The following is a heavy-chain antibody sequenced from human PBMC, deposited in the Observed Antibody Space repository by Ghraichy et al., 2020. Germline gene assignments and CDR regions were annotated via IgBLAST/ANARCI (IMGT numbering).Heavy chain of an antibody. CDR2: ISGSGGST. J-gene: IGHJ5*02. CDR1: GFTFSSYA. CDR3: AKSGMIVVVIRGP. Sequence: ETLSLTCAASGFTFSSYAMSWVRQAPGKGLEWVSAISGSGGSTYYADSVKGRFTISRDNSKNTLYLQMNSLRAEDTAVYYCAKSGMIVVVIRGPWGQGTLVTVSS. V-gene: IGHV3-23*01. D-gene: IGHD3-22*01.